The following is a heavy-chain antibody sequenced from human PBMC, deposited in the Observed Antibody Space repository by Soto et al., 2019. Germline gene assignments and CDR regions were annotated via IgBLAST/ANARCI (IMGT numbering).Heavy chain of an antibody. J-gene: IGHJ4*02. V-gene: IGHV3-15*07. Sequence: EVQLVESGGGLVKPGESLRLSCTASGLTLTDAWMKWVRQAPGKGLEWVGRLKSKTNGGTADYAAPVRGRFTILRDDSKNMLYLQMNSLKTEDTAVYYWAYYRDSRGVHFDSWGQGTLVTVSS. CDR3: AYYRDSRGVHFDS. D-gene: IGHD3-22*01. CDR2: LKSKTNGGTA. CDR1: GLTLTDAW.